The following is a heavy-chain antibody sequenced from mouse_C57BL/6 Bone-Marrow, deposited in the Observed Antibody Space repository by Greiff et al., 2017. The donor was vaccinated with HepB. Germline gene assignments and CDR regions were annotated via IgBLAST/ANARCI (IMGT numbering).Heavy chain of an antibody. Sequence: VQLQQPGAELVMPGASVKLSCKASGYTFTSYWMHWVKQRPGQGLEWIGEIDPSDSYTNYNQKFKGKSTLTVYKSSSTAYMQLSSLTSEDSAVYYCARLLRNYFDYWGQGTTLTVSS. D-gene: IGHD1-1*01. J-gene: IGHJ2*01. CDR2: IDPSDSYT. CDR1: GYTFTSYW. V-gene: IGHV1-69*01. CDR3: ARLLRNYFDY.